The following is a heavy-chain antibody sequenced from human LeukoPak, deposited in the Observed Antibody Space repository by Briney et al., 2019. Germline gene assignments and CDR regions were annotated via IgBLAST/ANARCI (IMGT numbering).Heavy chain of an antibody. Sequence: HPGRSLRLSCAASGFTFSSYAMHWVRQAPGKGLEWVAVISYDGSNEYYADSVKGRFTISRDNSKNTLYLQMNSLRAEDTAVYYCARDLTSGTALDYWGQGTLVTVSS. D-gene: IGHD1-26*01. J-gene: IGHJ4*02. CDR1: GFTFSSYA. V-gene: IGHV3-30-3*01. CDR3: ARDLTSGTALDY. CDR2: ISYDGSNE.